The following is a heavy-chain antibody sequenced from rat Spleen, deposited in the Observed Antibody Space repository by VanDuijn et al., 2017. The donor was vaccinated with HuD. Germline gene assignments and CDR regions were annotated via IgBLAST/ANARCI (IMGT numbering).Heavy chain of an antibody. D-gene: IGHD1-2*01. J-gene: IGHJ2*01. CDR2: IIYDGSRT. V-gene: IGHV5S10*01. CDR1: GFTFSDYN. Sequence: EVQLVESGGGLVQPGRSLKLSCAASGFTFSDYNMAWVRQAPKKGLEWVATIIYDGSRTYYRDSVKGQFTISRDNAKSTLYLQMDSMRSEDTATYYWATQGGSYIYGDWGQGVMVTVSS. CDR3: ATQGGSYIYGD.